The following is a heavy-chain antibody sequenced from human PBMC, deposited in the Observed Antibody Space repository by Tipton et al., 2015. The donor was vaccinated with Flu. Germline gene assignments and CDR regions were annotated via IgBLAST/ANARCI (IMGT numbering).Heavy chain of an antibody. D-gene: IGHD3-22*01. CDR2: IYQSGTT. V-gene: IGHV4-38-2*02. CDR3: AKTYFDSSDSPDRFDP. CDR1: GHSISSGYY. J-gene: IGHJ5*02. Sequence: LRLSCTVSGHSISSGYYWGWIRQPPGKGLEWIGSIYQSGTTYYNPSLKSRVTISVDTSRNQFSLKLSSVTAADTAVHYCAKTYFDSSDSPDRFDPWGQGTLVTVAS.